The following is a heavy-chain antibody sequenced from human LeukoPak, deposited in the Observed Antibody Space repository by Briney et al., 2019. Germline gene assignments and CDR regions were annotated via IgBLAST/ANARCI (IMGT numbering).Heavy chain of an antibody. J-gene: IGHJ4*02. D-gene: IGHD1-26*01. CDR2: ISAYNGNT. CDR3: ATDTTGGSYCDY. CDR1: GYTFTSYG. Sequence: GASVKVSCKASGYTFTSYGISWVRQAPGQGLEWMGWISAYNGNTNYAQKLQGRVTMTTDTSTSTAYMELRSLRSDDTAVYFCATDTTGGSYCDYWGQGSLVTVSS. V-gene: IGHV1-18*01.